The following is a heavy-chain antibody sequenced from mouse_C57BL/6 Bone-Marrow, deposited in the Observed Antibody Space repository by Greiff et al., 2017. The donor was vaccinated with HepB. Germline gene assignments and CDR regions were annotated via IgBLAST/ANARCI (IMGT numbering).Heavy chain of an antibody. V-gene: IGHV5-9-1*02. CDR3: TRGGCPCWFAY. J-gene: IGHJ3*01. CDR2: ISSGGDYI. Sequence: EVQGVESGEGLVQPGGSLKLSCAASGFTFSNYAMSWVRQTPEKRLEWVAYISSGGDYIYYADTVKGRFTISRENARNTLYMQMSSLKSEDTAMYYCTRGGCPCWFAYWGQGTLVTVSA. D-gene: IGHD6-1*01. CDR1: GFTFSNYA.